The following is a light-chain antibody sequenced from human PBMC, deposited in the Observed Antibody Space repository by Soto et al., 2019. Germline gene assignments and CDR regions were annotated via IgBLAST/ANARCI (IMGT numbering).Light chain of an antibody. CDR3: SSYTGSTTRVV. V-gene: IGLV2-14*01. J-gene: IGLJ2*01. CDR2: DVS. CDR1: SSDVGGYNY. Sequence: QSVLTQPASVSGSPGQSITISCTGTSSDVGGYNYVSWYQQHPGKAPKLMIYDVSNRPSGVSDRFSGSKSANTASLTISGLQAEDEADYYCSSYTGSTTRVVFGEGTQLTVL.